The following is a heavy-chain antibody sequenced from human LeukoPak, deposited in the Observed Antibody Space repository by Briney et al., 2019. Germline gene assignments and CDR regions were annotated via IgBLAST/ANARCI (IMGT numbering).Heavy chain of an antibody. V-gene: IGHV3-30*02. J-gene: IGHJ4*02. D-gene: IGHD7-27*01. CDR2: IRYDGSNK. CDR1: GFTFSSYG. CDR3: AKDGDDYLDY. Sequence: PGGSLRLSCAASGFTFSSYGMHWVRQAPGKGLEWVAFIRYDGSNKYYADSAKGRFTISRDNSKNTLYLQMNSLRAEDTAVYYCAKDGDDYLDYWGQGTLVTVSS.